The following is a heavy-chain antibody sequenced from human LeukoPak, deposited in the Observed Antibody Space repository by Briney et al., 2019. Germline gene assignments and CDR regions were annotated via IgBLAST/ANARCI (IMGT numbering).Heavy chain of an antibody. J-gene: IGHJ4*02. Sequence: PGGSLRLSCAGSGFTFSSYWMSWVRQAPGKGLEWVANIKQDGSEKHYVDSVKGRFTISRDNAKNSLYLQMNSLRDEDTAVYYCARSSSGPYTYHLDYWGQGTLVTVSS. V-gene: IGHV3-7*01. CDR1: GFTFSSYW. CDR3: ARSSSGPYTYHLDY. D-gene: IGHD6-19*01. CDR2: IKQDGSEK.